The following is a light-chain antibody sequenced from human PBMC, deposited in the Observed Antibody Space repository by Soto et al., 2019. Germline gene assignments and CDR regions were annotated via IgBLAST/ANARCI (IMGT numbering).Light chain of an antibody. CDR2: GAS. CDR3: QQYGSSLT. J-gene: IGKJ1*01. Sequence: AIQLTQSPSSLSASVGDRVTITCRASQGIRTDLGWYRQKPGRAPEFLISGASSLQSGVPSRFSGSGSGTDFTLTIFSLQPEDFAVYWCQQYGSSLTFGRGTKVDIK. CDR1: QGIRTD. V-gene: IGKV1-6*02.